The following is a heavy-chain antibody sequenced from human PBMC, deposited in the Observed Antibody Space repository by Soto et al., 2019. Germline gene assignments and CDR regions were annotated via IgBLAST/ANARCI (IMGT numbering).Heavy chain of an antibody. Sequence: QVQLVQSGAEVKKPGASLKVSCQASGYSFSDYGIAWVRQAPGQGLAWVGGISTYKGNTNYARKFQGRVTMTTDTSANTAYMELRSLRSDDTAMYYCARYGYSSGWYLGTGMDVWGQGTPVTVSS. CDR2: ISTYKGNT. J-gene: IGHJ6*02. V-gene: IGHV1-18*04. D-gene: IGHD6-19*01. CDR1: GYSFSDYG. CDR3: ARYGYSSGWYLGTGMDV.